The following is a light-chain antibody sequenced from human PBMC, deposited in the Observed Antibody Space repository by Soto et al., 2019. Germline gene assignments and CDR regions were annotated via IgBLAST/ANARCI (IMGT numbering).Light chain of an antibody. Sequence: QSVLTQPASVSGSPGQAITISCTGTSSDVGGYNYVSWYQQHPGKAPKLMIYEVTNRPSGVSNRFSGSKYGNTASLTISGLQAEDEADYYCSSFTSSSTQVFGGGTKVTVL. J-gene: IGLJ2*01. CDR3: SSFTSSSTQV. CDR2: EVT. V-gene: IGLV2-14*01. CDR1: SSDVGGYNY.